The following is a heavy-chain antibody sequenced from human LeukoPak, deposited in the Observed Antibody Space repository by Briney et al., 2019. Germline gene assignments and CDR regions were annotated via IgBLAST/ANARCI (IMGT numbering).Heavy chain of an antibody. CDR1: GFTFSAYW. J-gene: IGHJ4*02. Sequence: GGSLRLSCAASGFTFSAYWMSWVRQAPGKGLEWVANVKQDGSDKYYVDSVKGRFSISRDNAKNSVYLQMNSLRAEDTAVYYCARGPDYYGSGSYLDYWGQGTLVTVSS. V-gene: IGHV3-7*01. CDR2: VKQDGSDK. CDR3: ARGPDYYGSGSYLDY. D-gene: IGHD3-10*01.